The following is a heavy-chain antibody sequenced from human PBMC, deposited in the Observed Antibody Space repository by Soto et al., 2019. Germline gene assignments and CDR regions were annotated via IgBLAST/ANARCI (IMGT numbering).Heavy chain of an antibody. V-gene: IGHV3-7*01. CDR1: GFTFSSYW. CDR2: IKQDGSEK. J-gene: IGHJ6*02. Sequence: PGGSLRLSCAASGFTFSSYWMSWVRQAPGKGLEWVANIKQDGSEKYYVDSVKGRFTISRDNAKNSLYLQMNSLRADDTAVYYCARGRDCSSTSCYKFPNSSYYYGMDVWGQGTTVTVSS. CDR3: ARGRDCSSTSCYKFPNSSYYYGMDV. D-gene: IGHD2-2*02.